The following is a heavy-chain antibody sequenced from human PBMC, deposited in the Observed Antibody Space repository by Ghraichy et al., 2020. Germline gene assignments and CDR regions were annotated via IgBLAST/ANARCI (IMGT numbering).Heavy chain of an antibody. CDR3: AKQQLRYLDH. D-gene: IGHD3-9*01. J-gene: IGHJ4*02. CDR2: IRGSGGET. CDR1: GFTFSSYA. Sequence: GGSLRLSCAASGFTFSSYAMGWVRQAPGKGLEWVSSIRGSGGETYYADSVKGRFTISRDNSKNTLFLQMNGLRAEDTAVYYCAKQQLRYLDHWGQGTLITVSS. V-gene: IGHV3-23*01.